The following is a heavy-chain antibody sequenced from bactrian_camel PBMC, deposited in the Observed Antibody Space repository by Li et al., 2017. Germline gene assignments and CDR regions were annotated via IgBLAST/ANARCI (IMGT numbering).Heavy chain of an antibody. CDR1: GFNVLNSC. CDR2: ISTDTGST. Sequence: HVQLVESGGGSVQAGGSLRLSCIASGFNVLNSCMGWFRQAAGKEREGVAAISTDTGSTYYVDSVRGRFTISQDSARNTVYLQMNNLQPEDTATYYCAEGRGSRGEHCYSLNYWGQGTQVTVS. J-gene: IGHJ4*01. CDR3: AEGRGSRGEHCYSLNY. V-gene: IGHV3S1*01. D-gene: IGHD6*01.